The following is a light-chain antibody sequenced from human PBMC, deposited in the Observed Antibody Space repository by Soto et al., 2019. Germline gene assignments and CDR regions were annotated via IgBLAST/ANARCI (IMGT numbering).Light chain of an antibody. CDR1: HSVSSR. V-gene: IGKV3-15*01. Sequence: EIVMTQSPATLSVSPGERATLSCRASHSVSSRLAWYQQKPGQAPRLLIYGASTRATGLPARFSGSGSGTEFTLTISSLQSEDFAVYYCQHYTNWPLTFGGGNKWIS. CDR2: GAS. J-gene: IGKJ4*01. CDR3: QHYTNWPLT.